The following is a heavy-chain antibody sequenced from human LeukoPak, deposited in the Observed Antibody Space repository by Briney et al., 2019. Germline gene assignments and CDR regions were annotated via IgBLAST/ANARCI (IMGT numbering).Heavy chain of an antibody. V-gene: IGHV3-30*09. Sequence: GGSLRLSCATSGFTFNNNAMSWVRQGPGKGLEWVAFISHDDKNANYADSVKGRFAISRDNSKSTLYLQMDSLRPEDTAVYYCARVWGQRGSDYFDHWGQGTLVTVSS. CDR2: ISHDDKNA. CDR3: ARVWGQRGSDYFDH. D-gene: IGHD3-16*01. J-gene: IGHJ4*02. CDR1: GFTFNNNA.